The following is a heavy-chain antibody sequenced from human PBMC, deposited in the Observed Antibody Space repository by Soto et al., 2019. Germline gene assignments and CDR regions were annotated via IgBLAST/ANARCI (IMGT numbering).Heavy chain of an antibody. Sequence: EVQLVESGGGLVQPGGSLRLSCAASGFTFSSYSMNWVRQAPGKGLEWVSYISSSSSTIYYADSVKGRFTISRDNAKNSLYLQMNSLRDEDTAVYYCARDGDYGDYYYYYGMDVWGQGTTVTVSS. CDR2: ISSSSSTI. V-gene: IGHV3-48*02. D-gene: IGHD4-17*01. CDR1: GFTFSSYS. CDR3: ARDGDYGDYYYYYGMDV. J-gene: IGHJ6*02.